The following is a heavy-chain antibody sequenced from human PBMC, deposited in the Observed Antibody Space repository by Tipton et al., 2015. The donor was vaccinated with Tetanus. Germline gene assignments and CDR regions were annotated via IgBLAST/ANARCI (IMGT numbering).Heavy chain of an antibody. CDR3: ARGITDGYNRRLDY. D-gene: IGHD5-24*01. CDR1: RGPISSYY. V-gene: IGHV4-4*07. Sequence: TLSLTCTVSRGPISSYYWSWIRQPVGKGLEWIGHISNGNPDYSPSLKNRVTLSVDTSKNEFSLKLHSVTAADTAVYYCARGITDGYNRRLDYWGQGTLVAVSP. J-gene: IGHJ4*02. CDR2: ISNGNP.